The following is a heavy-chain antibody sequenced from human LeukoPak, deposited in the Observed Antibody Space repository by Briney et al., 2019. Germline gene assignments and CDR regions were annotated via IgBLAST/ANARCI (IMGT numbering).Heavy chain of an antibody. CDR3: ARGAGDYYGSGSYNY. Sequence: SEALSLTCAVYGGSFSGYFLTWIRQPPGEGLEWIGDISHGGSTNYNPSLKSRVTISLDTSKNQFSLKLSSATAADTAVYYCARGAGDYYGSGSYNYWGQGTLVTVSS. CDR1: GGSFSGYF. D-gene: IGHD3-10*01. V-gene: IGHV4-34*01. J-gene: IGHJ4*02. CDR2: ISHGGST.